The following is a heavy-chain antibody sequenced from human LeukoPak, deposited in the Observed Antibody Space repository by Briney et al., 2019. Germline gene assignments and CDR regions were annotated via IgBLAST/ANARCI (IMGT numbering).Heavy chain of an antibody. V-gene: IGHV3-33*01. CDR3: ARDQRGFSYSKYYFDY. D-gene: IGHD5-18*01. Sequence: PGGSLRLSCAASGFSFSSYGMHWVRQAPGKGPEWVAVIRYDGTNKYYADSVKGRFTISRDNSKNTLYLQMNSLRAEDTAVYYCARDQRGFSYSKYYFDYWGQGTLVTVSS. J-gene: IGHJ4*02. CDR2: IRYDGTNK. CDR1: GFSFSSYG.